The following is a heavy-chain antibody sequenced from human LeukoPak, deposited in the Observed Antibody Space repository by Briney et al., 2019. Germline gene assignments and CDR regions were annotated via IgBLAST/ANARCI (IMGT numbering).Heavy chain of an antibody. Sequence: GRSLRPSFAASGFTFSSYWMTWVRQVPGKGLEWMTNIKPDGSEKFYEDSVKGRLTISRDNAKNSLYLQMNSLRAEDTAVYHCARVGFLERLYFIDYWGQGPLVTVSS. CDR3: ARVGFLERLYFIDY. J-gene: IGHJ4*02. D-gene: IGHD3-3*02. CDR1: GFTFSSYW. V-gene: IGHV3-7*03. CDR2: IKPDGSEK.